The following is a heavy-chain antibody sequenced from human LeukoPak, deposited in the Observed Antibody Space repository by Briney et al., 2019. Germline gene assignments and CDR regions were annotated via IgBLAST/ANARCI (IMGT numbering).Heavy chain of an antibody. CDR1: GFTFSSYW. CDR2: INSDGSST. V-gene: IGHV3-74*01. J-gene: IGHJ1*01. CDR3: ARGNYDSSSGFPAAEYFQH. Sequence: PGGSLRLSCAASGFTFSSYWMHWVCQAPGKGLVWVSRINSDGSSTSYADSVKGRFTISRDNAKNTLYLQMNSLRAEDTAVYYCARGNYDSSSGFPAAEYFQHWGQGTLVTVSS. D-gene: IGHD3-22*01.